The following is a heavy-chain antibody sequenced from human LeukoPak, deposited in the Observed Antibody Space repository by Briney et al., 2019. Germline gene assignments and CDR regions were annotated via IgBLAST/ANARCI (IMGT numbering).Heavy chain of an antibody. V-gene: IGHV1-24*01. Sequence: ASVKVSCKVSGYTLTELSMHWVRQAPGKGLEWMGGFDPEDGETIYAQKFQGRVTMTEDTSTDTAYMELSSLRSEDTAVYYCARVSSSIAARYYYYYYMDVWGKGTTVTVSS. CDR1: GYTLTELS. CDR2: FDPEDGET. CDR3: ARVSSSIAARYYYYYYMDV. D-gene: IGHD6-6*01. J-gene: IGHJ6*03.